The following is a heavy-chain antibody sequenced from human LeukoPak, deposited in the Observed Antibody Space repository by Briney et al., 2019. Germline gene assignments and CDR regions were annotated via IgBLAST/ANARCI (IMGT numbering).Heavy chain of an antibody. Sequence: PSQTLSLTCTVSGGSISSGDYYWSWIRQPPGKGLEWIGYIYYSGSTYYNPSLKSRVTISVDTSKNQFSLKQSSVTAADTAVYYCAREEEMTIPNYYYYYMDVWGKGTTVTVSS. CDR3: AREEEMTIPNYYYYYMDV. J-gene: IGHJ6*03. V-gene: IGHV4-30-4*08. CDR2: IYYSGST. D-gene: IGHD3-3*01. CDR1: GGSISSGDYY.